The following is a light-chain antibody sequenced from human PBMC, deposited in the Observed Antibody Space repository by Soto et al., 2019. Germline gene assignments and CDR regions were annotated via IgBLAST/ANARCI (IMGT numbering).Light chain of an antibody. V-gene: IGKV1-5*01. CDR1: QSISSW. CDR2: DAS. CDR3: QQYGSFSPIT. Sequence: DIQMTQSPSSLSASVGDRVTITCRASQSISSWLAWYQQKPGKAPKLLIYDASSLESGVPSRFSGSGSGTQFTLTISSLQTDDFATYYCQQYGSFSPITFGGGTKVDIK. J-gene: IGKJ4*01.